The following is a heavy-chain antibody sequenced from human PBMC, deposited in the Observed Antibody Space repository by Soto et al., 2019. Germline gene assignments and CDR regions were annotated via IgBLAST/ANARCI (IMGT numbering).Heavy chain of an antibody. J-gene: IGHJ5*02. D-gene: IGHD3-22*01. V-gene: IGHV3-23*01. Sequence: PGGSLRLSCAASGFTFSSYAMSWVRQAPGKGLEWVSAISGSGGSTYYADSVKGRFTISRDNSKNTLYLQMNSLRAEDTAVYYCAKDLLGRSSGYYINWFDPWGQGTQVTVSS. CDR3: AKDLLGRSSGYYINWFDP. CDR2: ISGSGGST. CDR1: GFTFSSYA.